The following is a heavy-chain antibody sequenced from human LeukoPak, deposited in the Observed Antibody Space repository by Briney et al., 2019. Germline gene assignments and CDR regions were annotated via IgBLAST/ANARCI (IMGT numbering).Heavy chain of an antibody. J-gene: IGHJ4*02. CDR3: AKGWDDYVWGSYRLNDY. CDR1: GFTFSSYA. CDR2: ISYDGSNK. V-gene: IGHV3-30-3*01. Sequence: GGSLRLSCAASGFTFSSYAMHWVRQAPGKGLEWVAVISYDGSNKYYADSVKGRFTISRDNSKNTLYLQMNSLRTEDTAIYYCAKGWDDYVWGSYRLNDYWGQGTLVTVSS. D-gene: IGHD3-16*02.